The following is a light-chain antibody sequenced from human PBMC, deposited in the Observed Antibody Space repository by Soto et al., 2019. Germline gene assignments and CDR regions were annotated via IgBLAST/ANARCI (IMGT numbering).Light chain of an antibody. J-gene: IGKJ1*01. Sequence: IQLTQSPSSLSASVGDRVTITCRASQSVQTWLAWFQQKPGKAPKLLIYEATTLETGVPSRFSGSGSETEFTLTISSLQPDDLGTYYSQQYNNYGTFGQGTKVDIK. CDR2: EAT. V-gene: IGKV1-5*03. CDR1: QSVQTW. CDR3: QQYNNYGT.